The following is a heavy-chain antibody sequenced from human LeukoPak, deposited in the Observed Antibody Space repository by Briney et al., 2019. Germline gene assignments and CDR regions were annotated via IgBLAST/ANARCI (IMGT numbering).Heavy chain of an antibody. Sequence: GGSLRLSCATSGVTFRSYAMGWVGQAPGKGLEWVSGIGASGGSTYYAASVKGGFTISRDNSKNTLYLQMNSLRTEDTAVYYCAKAEGYDILTGRDYWGQGTLLTVSS. CDR3: AKAEGYDILTGRDY. CDR1: GVTFRSYA. CDR2: IGASGGST. J-gene: IGHJ4*02. V-gene: IGHV3-23*01. D-gene: IGHD3-9*01.